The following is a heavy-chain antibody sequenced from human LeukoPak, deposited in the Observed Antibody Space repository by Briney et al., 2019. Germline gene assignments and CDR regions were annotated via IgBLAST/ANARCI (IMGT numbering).Heavy chain of an antibody. D-gene: IGHD3-10*02. J-gene: IGHJ6*04. Sequence: GGSLRLSCAASGFTFSNHGMNWVRQAPGKGLEWVSSISSSSYIYYADSVKGRFTISRDNAKNSLYLQMNSLRAEDTAVYYCAELGITMIGGVWGKGTTVTISS. CDR1: GFTFSNHG. CDR3: AELGITMIGGV. V-gene: IGHV3-21*01. CDR2: ISSSSYI.